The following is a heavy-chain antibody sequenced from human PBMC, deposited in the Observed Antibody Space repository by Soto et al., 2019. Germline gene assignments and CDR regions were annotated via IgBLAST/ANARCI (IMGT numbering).Heavy chain of an antibody. CDR1: GFTFSTYG. Sequence: QVQLVESGGGVVQPGRSLRLSCAASGFTFSTYGMYWVRQAPGKGLEWVAVISYDGRNKYYGEAVKGRFTMSRDNSKNTLYLQMNRLRAEDTAVYYCAKGVLKVTTSYYDSWGQGTVVTVSS. V-gene: IGHV3-30*18. D-gene: IGHD4-17*01. CDR3: AKGVLKVTTSYYDS. CDR2: ISYDGRNK. J-gene: IGHJ4*02.